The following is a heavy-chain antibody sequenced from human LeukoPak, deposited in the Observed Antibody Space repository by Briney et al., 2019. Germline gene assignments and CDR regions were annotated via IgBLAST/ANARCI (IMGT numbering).Heavy chain of an antibody. CDR1: GGTFSSYA. D-gene: IGHD6-13*01. Sequence: GASVKVSCKASGGTFSSYAISWVRQAPGQGLEWMGGIIPIFGTANYAQKFQGRVTITTDESTSTAYMELSSLGSEDTAVYYCASGGSSSWYSHYYYYYYMDVWGKGTTVTVSS. CDR2: IIPIFGTA. CDR3: ASGGSSSWYSHYYYYYYMDV. V-gene: IGHV1-69*05. J-gene: IGHJ6*03.